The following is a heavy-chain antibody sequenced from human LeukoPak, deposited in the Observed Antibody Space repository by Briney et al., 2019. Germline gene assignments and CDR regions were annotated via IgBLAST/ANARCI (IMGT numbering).Heavy chain of an antibody. V-gene: IGHV1-3*03. D-gene: IGHD2-2*02. CDR3: TLYNY. Sequence: ASVTVSCKPSGYSFTSQDMHWVRQAPGQSLEWMGCINPGNGDTKYSQEFQGRVTITRDTSATTAYMELSSLRSDDMAVYYCTLYNYWGQGTLVTVSS. CDR2: INPGNGDT. CDR1: GYSFTSQD. J-gene: IGHJ4*02.